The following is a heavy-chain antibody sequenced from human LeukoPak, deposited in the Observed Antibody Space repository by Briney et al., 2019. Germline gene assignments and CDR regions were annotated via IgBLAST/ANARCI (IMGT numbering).Heavy chain of an antibody. D-gene: IGHD3-10*01. CDR3: ARVTYGSGTLLDAFDI. V-gene: IGHV3-74*01. CDR1: GFTFSDYW. J-gene: IGHJ3*02. CDR2: ISSDGSRV. Sequence: GGSLRLSCAASGFTFSDYWMHWVRQAPGKGLVWVSRISSDGSRVTYADSVKGRFTISRDNAKNTLYLQMNSLRSEDTAVYYCARVTYGSGTLLDAFDIWGQGTMVTVSS.